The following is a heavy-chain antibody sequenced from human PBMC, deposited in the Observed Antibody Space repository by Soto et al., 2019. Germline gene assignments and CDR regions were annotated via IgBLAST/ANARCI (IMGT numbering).Heavy chain of an antibody. CDR3: AREPNWNYRGDSFDY. CDR2: ISYDGSNK. J-gene: IGHJ4*02. V-gene: IGHV3-30-3*01. CDR1: GFTFSSYA. Sequence: QVQLVESGGGVVQPGRSLRLSCAASGFTFSSYAMHWVRQAPGKGLEWVAVISYDGSNKYYADSVKGRFTISRDNSKNTLYLQMNSLRAEDTAVYYCAREPNWNYRGDSFDYWGQGTLVTVSS. D-gene: IGHD1-7*01.